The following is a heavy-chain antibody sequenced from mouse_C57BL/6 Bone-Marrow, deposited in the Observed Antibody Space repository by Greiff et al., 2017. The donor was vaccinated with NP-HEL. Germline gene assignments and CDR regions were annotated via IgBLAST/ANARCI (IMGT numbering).Heavy chain of an antibody. D-gene: IGHD3-2*02. J-gene: IGHJ4*01. CDR1: GFTFSSYA. Sequence: EVKLVESGGGLVKPGGSLKLSCAASGFTFSSYAMSWVRQTPEKRLEWVATISDGGSYTYYPDNVKGRFTISRDNAKNNLYLQMSHLKSEDTAMYYCARELTAQATWMDYWGQGTSVTVSS. CDR2: ISDGGSYT. V-gene: IGHV5-4*01. CDR3: ARELTAQATWMDY.